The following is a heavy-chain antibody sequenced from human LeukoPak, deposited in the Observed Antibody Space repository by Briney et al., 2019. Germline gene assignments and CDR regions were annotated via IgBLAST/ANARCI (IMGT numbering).Heavy chain of an antibody. CDR3: AKDILKYYYGSGAGRLDY. CDR1: GFTFDDYA. CDR2: IHWNSGSI. V-gene: IGHV3-9*01. Sequence: GGSLRLSCAASGFTFDDYAMHWVRQVPGKGLEWVSGIHWNSGSIGYADSVKGRFTISRDNAKNSLYLQMNSLRTDDTALYYCAKDILKYYYGSGAGRLDYWGQGTLVTVSS. J-gene: IGHJ4*02. D-gene: IGHD3-10*01.